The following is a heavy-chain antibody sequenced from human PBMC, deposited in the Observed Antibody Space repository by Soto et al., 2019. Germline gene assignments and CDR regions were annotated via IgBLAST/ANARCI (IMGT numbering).Heavy chain of an antibody. D-gene: IGHD4-17*01. J-gene: IGHJ4*02. V-gene: IGHV3-21*01. CDR3: ARDTYGGFDY. CDR1: GFTFSTYS. CDR2: LSSSSTYR. Sequence: EVQLVESGGGLVKPGGSLRLSCAASGFTFSTYSMNWVRQAPGKGLEWGSSLSSSSTYRYDADSLRGRFTISRDKAENSLYLQINSLGAEDKAVYYCARDTYGGFDYWGPGTLVTVSS.